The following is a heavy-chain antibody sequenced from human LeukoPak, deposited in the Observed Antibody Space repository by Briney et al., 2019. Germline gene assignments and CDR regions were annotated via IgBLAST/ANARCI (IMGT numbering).Heavy chain of an antibody. D-gene: IGHD3-9*01. CDR2: IYTSGST. CDR1: XXXXSSYY. CDR3: ARVGYDILTGYYSAYYYYYMDV. Sequence: SETXSLTXXXXXXXXSSYYWSWIRXPAGKGLEGIGRIYTSGSTKYNPSLKSRGTMSVDSSKNQFSLKLSSVTAADAAVYYCARVGYDILTGYYSAYYYYYMDVWGKGTTVTVSS. V-gene: IGHV4-4*07. J-gene: IGHJ6*03.